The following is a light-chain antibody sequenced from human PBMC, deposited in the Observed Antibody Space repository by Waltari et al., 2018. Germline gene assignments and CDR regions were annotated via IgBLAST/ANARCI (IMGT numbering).Light chain of an antibody. CDR3: QQRTDRPPVT. CDR1: QSVSVY. Sequence: EVVLTQSPATLSLSPGERATLSCRASQSVSVYLAWYQQKPGQAPRLLIYDASDRATGGPARFSGSGSGTDFTLTMSSLEPEDFAVYYCQQRTDRPPVTFGQGTRVEMK. CDR2: DAS. J-gene: IGKJ1*01. V-gene: IGKV3-11*01.